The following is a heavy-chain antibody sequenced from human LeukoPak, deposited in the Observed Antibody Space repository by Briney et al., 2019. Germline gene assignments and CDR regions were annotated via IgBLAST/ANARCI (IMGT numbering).Heavy chain of an antibody. CDR1: GFTFSSYG. Sequence: GGSLRLSCAASGFTFSSYGMHWVRQAPGKGLEWVAFIRYDGSNKYYADSVKGRFTISRDNSKNTLYLQMSSLRAEDTAVYYCATPGSGTYGSESSYFDYWGQGTLVTVSS. J-gene: IGHJ4*02. V-gene: IGHV3-30*02. CDR2: IRYDGSNK. CDR3: ATPGSGTYGSESSYFDY. D-gene: IGHD3-10*01.